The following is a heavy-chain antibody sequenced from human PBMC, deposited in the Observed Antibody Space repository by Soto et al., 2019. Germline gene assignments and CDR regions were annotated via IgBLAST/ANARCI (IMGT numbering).Heavy chain of an antibody. CDR1: GGSISSYY. Sequence: PSETLSLTCTVSGGSISSYYWSWIRQPPGKGLEWIGYIYYSGSTNYNPSLKSRVTISVDTSKNQFSLKLSSVTAADTAVYYCARHSLAAAGTDWFYPWGQGTLVTVSS. V-gene: IGHV4-59*08. CDR3: ARHSLAAAGTDWFYP. J-gene: IGHJ5*02. CDR2: IYYSGST. D-gene: IGHD6-13*01.